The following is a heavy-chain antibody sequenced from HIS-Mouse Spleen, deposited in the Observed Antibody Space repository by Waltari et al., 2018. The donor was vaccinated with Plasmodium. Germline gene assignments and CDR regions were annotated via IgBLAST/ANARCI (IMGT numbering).Heavy chain of an antibody. V-gene: IGHV4-61*01. CDR3: ARDLPGAEGYFDL. Sequence: QVQLQESGHGLVKPSETLSLTCPVSRGSVSSGSYHWSWIRQPPGKGLEWIGYIYYSGSTNYNPSLKSRVTISVDTSKNQFSLKLSSVTAADTAVYYCARDLPGAEGYFDLWGRGTLVTVSS. CDR2: IYYSGST. J-gene: IGHJ2*01. CDR1: RGSVSSGSYH. D-gene: IGHD3-10*01.